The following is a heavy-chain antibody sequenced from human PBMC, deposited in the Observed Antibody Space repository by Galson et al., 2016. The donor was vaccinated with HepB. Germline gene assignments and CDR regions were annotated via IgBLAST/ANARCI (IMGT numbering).Heavy chain of an antibody. CDR3: ARGGDYPVITFDI. CDR2: ILPIFGTK. V-gene: IGHV1-69*06. CDR1: GGSFSRFT. Sequence: SVKVSCKASGGSFSRFTISWVRQAPGQGLEWMGGILPIFGTKNYAQKFQGRVTFTADKSTNTAYMELTSLRSEDTAVYYCARGGDYPVITFDIWGPGTMVTVSS. J-gene: IGHJ3*02. D-gene: IGHD4-17*01.